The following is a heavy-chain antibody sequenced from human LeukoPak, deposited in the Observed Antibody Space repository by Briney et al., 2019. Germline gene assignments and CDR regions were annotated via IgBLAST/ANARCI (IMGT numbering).Heavy chain of an antibody. CDR1: GYSFTTYW. D-gene: IGHD6-19*01. Sequence: GASLKISCKGSGYSFTTYWIGWVRQMPGKRLEWMGIIYPGDSDTSYSPSFQVQVTISAHKSISTAYLQWSSLKASDSAMYYCARSASGWGLDDWGQGTLVTVSS. CDR2: IYPGDSDT. J-gene: IGHJ4*02. CDR3: ARSASGWGLDD. V-gene: IGHV5-51*01.